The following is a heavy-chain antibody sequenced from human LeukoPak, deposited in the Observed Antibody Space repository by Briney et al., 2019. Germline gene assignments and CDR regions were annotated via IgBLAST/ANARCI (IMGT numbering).Heavy chain of an antibody. CDR3: ARDLSLYGYGRIWGY. CDR2: IYHSGST. Sequence: SETLSLTCAVSGYSISSGYYWGWIRQPPGKGLEWIGSIYHSGSTYYNPSLKSRVTISVDTSKNQFSLKLSSVTAADTAVYYCARDLSLYGYGRIWGYWGQGTLVTVSS. J-gene: IGHJ4*02. V-gene: IGHV4-38-2*02. D-gene: IGHD5-18*01. CDR1: GYSISSGYY.